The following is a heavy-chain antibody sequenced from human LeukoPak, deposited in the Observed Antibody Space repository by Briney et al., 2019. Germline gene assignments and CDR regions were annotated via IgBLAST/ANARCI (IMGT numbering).Heavy chain of an antibody. CDR1: GFTFRAYW. D-gene: IGHD2-15*01. V-gene: IGHV3-74*01. J-gene: IGHJ3*01. Sequence: GGSLRLSCAASGFTFRAYWMHWVRQAPGKGLEWVSRVASDGTGTIYADAVQGRFTISRDNVKNSVTLQIDSLRGEDTAVYYCARGGVDHGYDVWGQGTMVIVSS. CDR3: ARGGVDHGYDV. CDR2: VASDGTGT.